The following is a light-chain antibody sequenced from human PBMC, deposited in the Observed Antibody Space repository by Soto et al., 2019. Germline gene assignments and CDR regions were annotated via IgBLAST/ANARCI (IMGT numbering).Light chain of an antibody. V-gene: IGKV3-20*01. CDR3: QQYVTSLYT. CDR2: GAS. J-gene: IGKJ2*01. CDR1: QSFNSKF. Sequence: IVLTQSPGTLSLSPGERATLSCRTSQSFNSKFFAWYQQKPGQTPRLLIYGASNRATGIPDRFNGSGSETDFTLTISGLEPEDSAVYYCQQYVTSLYTFGQGTKLEIK.